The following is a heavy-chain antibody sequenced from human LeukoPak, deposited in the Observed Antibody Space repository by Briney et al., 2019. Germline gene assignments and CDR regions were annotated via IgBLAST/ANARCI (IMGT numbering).Heavy chain of an antibody. Sequence: GASVKVSCKASGGTFSSYAISWVRQAPGQGLEWMGRIIPILGIANYAQKFQGRVAITADKSTSTAYMELSSLRSEDTAVYYCARGLGSVTTWRFVRSYYGMDVWGQGTTVTVSS. D-gene: IGHD4-11*01. CDR2: IIPILGIA. V-gene: IGHV1-69*04. J-gene: IGHJ6*02. CDR1: GGTFSSYA. CDR3: ARGLGSVTTWRFVRSYYGMDV.